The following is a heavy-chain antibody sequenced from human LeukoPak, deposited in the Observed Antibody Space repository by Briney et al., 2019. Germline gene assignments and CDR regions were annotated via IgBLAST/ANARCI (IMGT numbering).Heavy chain of an antibody. D-gene: IGHD2-15*01. Sequence: PGGSLRRSCAASGFTVSSNYMSWVRQAPGKGLDWVSVIYSGGSTYYADSVKGRFTISRDNSKNTLYLQMNSLRAEDTAVYYCAREDICGNLWPNDAFDIWGQGTMLTVSS. CDR2: IYSGGST. CDR1: GFTVSSNY. CDR3: AREDICGNLWPNDAFDI. J-gene: IGHJ3*02. V-gene: IGHV3-66*02.